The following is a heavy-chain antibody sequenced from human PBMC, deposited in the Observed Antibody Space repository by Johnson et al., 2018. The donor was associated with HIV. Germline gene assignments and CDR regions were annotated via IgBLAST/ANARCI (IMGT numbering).Heavy chain of an antibody. D-gene: IGHD3-16*02. CDR3: AREARGLWRLRLGELSFLPNLHAFDI. CDR1: GFTFSSYA. CDR2: ISYDGSNK. V-gene: IGHV3-30-3*01. Sequence: QVQLVESGGGVVQPGRSLRLSCAASGFTFSSYAMHWVRQAPGKGLEWVAIISYDGSNKYYADSVKGRFPISRDNSKNTLYLQMNSLRAEDTAVYYCAREARGLWRLRLGELSFLPNLHAFDIWGQGTMVTVSS. J-gene: IGHJ3*02.